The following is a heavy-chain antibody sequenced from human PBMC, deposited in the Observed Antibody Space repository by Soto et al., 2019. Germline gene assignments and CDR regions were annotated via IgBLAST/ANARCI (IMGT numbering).Heavy chain of an antibody. J-gene: IGHJ4*02. CDR2: ISSSSSTI. Sequence: GGSLRLSCAASGFTFSSYSMNWVRQAPGKGLEWVSYISSSSSTIYYADSVKGRFTISRDNAKNSLYLQMNSLRAEDTAVYYCARDRMHYYGSGSYYNVDYWGQGTLVTVSS. D-gene: IGHD3-10*01. CDR1: GFTFSSYS. CDR3: ARDRMHYYGSGSYYNVDY. V-gene: IGHV3-48*01.